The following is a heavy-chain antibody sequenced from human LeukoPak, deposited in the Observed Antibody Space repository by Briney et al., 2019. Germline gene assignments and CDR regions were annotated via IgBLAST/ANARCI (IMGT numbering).Heavy chain of an antibody. CDR3: ARESGVFYFDY. J-gene: IGHJ4*02. V-gene: IGHV4-61*08. CDR2: IYYSGST. D-gene: IGHD1-14*01. Sequence: SETLSLTCTVSGGSISSGGYYWSWIRQHPGKGLEWIGYIYYSGSTNYNPSLKSRVTISVDTSKNQFSLKLSSVTAADTAVYYCARESGVFYFDYWGQGTLVTVSS. CDR1: GGSISSGGYY.